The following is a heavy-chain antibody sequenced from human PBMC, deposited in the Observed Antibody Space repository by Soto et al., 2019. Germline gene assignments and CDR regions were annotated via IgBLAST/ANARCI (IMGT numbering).Heavy chain of an antibody. D-gene: IGHD6-6*01. CDR1: GYTFTTYD. CDR2: ISGYNGNT. J-gene: IGHJ5*02. CDR3: ARDSTARLAWFDP. V-gene: IGHV1-18*04. Sequence: GASVKVSCKASGYTFTTYDITWVRQAPGQGLEWMGWISGYNGNTKYAQRLQGRVTVTTETSTSTAYMELRSLRSDDTAVYYCARDSTARLAWFDPWGQGTLVTVSS.